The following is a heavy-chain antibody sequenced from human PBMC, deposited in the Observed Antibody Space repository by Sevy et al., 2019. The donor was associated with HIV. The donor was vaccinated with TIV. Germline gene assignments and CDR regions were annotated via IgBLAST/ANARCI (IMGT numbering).Heavy chain of an antibody. CDR3: ARHHYCPGRSFYYYGMDV. J-gene: IGHJ6*02. CDR2: INQDGRI. D-gene: IGHD3-10*01. V-gene: IGHV4-34*01. CDR1: GGSSSTYY. Sequence: SETLSLTCAVYGGSSSTYYCTWIRQPPGKGLEWIGEINQDGRINFNPSLKSRVTLSVDTSKSQFSLKLTSVTAADTAVYFCARHHYCPGRSFYYYGMDVWGQGTTVTVSS.